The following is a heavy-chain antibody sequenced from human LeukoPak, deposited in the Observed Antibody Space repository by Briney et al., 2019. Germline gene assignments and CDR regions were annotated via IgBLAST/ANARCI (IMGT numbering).Heavy chain of an antibody. CDR1: GFTFSSYG. CDR2: ISYDGSNK. D-gene: IGHD5-12*01. V-gene: IGHV3-30*18. CDR3: AKDLALKMATPLGY. Sequence: PGGSLRLSCAASGFTFSSYGMHWVRQAPGKGLEWVAVISYDGSNKYYADSVKGRFTISRDNSKNTLYLQMNSLRAEDTAVYYCAKDLALKMATPLGYWGQGTLVTVSS. J-gene: IGHJ4*02.